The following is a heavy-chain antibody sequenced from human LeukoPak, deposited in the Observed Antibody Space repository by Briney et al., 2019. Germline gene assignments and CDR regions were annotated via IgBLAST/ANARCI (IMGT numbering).Heavy chain of an antibody. D-gene: IGHD2-15*01. V-gene: IGHV4-39*07. Sequence: PSETLSLTCTVSGGSISSSSYYWGWIRQPPGKGLEWIGSIYYSGSTYYNPSLKSRVTISVDTSKNQFSLKLSSVTAADTAVYYCARVVCSGGSCYSLDYWGQGTLVTVSS. CDR3: ARVVCSGGSCYSLDY. CDR1: GGSISSSSYY. CDR2: IYYSGST. J-gene: IGHJ4*02.